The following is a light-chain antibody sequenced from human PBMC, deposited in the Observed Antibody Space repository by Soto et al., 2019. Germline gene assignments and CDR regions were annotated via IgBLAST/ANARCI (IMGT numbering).Light chain of an antibody. CDR1: SSNIGAEYD. Sequence: HSVLTQPPSVPGAPGQRVAISCTGSSSNIGAEYDVHWYQQLPGTAPKRLIYGDNNRPSGVPDRFSGSKSGTSASLAITGLQPEDEADYYCQSYDSSLTTFVFGTGTKVTV. CDR2: GDN. J-gene: IGLJ1*01. CDR3: QSYDSSLTTFV. V-gene: IGLV1-40*01.